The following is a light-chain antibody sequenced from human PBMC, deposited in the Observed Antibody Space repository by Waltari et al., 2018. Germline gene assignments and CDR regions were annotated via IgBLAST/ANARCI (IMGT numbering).Light chain of an antibody. CDR1: RNNVGNQG. V-gene: IGLV10-54*04. Sequence: QAGLTQPPSVSKGLRQTATLSCTGNRNNVGNQGVAWLQQHQGQPPKLLSYRNNNRPSGIANRFSATRSGNTAFRTISGLQPEDEADYYCSAWDSDLTVYVFGTGTKVTVL. CDR2: RNN. J-gene: IGLJ1*01. CDR3: SAWDSDLTVYV.